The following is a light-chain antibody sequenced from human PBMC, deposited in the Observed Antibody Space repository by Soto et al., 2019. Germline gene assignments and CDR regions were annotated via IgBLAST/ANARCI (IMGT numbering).Light chain of an antibody. V-gene: IGKV3-15*01. CDR1: QSVSSY. CDR2: GAP. J-gene: IGKJ5*01. CDR3: QPYTTVTPIT. Sequence: EIGLSRYPYIVCVSQGESAKLSCRASQSVSSYSARYQQKPGQASRLLIYGAPTRATGIPARFSGSGSGTVFTLTISSLQSEDFAIYYCQPYTTVTPITFGQGTRLEI.